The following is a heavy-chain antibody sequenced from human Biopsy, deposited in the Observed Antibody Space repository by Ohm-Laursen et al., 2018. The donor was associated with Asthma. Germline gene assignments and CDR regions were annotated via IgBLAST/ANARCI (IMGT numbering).Heavy chain of an antibody. V-gene: IGHV3-30*18. Sequence: SLRLSCAASGFNFHNYGMNWVRRAPGKGLEWVAQILFDGRKINYPDSVKGRFTISRDNSKNMVYLQMNSLRPEDAAVYYCAKDRVAGRPYYFDYWGQGSLVSVSS. D-gene: IGHD6-13*01. CDR1: GFNFHNYG. CDR2: ILFDGRKI. CDR3: AKDRVAGRPYYFDY. J-gene: IGHJ4*02.